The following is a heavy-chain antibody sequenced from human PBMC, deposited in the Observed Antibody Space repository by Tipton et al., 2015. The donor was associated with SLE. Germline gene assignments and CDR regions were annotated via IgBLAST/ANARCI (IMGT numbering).Heavy chain of an antibody. J-gene: IGHJ3*02. D-gene: IGHD6-6*01. CDR1: GFTFSSYA. Sequence: SLRLSCAASGFTFSSYAMHWVRQAPGKGLEWVAVISYDGSNKYYADSVKGRFTISRDNSKNTLYLQMNSLRAEDTAVYYCAREIEVYSSSFDIWGQGTMVTVSS. V-gene: IGHV3-30-3*01. CDR3: AREIEVYSSSFDI. CDR2: ISYDGSNK.